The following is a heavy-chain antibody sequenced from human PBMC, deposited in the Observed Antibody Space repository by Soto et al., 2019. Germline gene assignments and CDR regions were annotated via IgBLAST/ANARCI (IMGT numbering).Heavy chain of an antibody. Sequence: QVQLVQSGAEVKKPESSVKVSCKAPGGTFSTYAISWVRQAPGQGLEWMGGIIPMFGTANYAQRFQDRVTITADEYTNTVYMELSSLRSEDTAVYFCASGIKLWLRRINNGYSGWGQGTLVTVSS. V-gene: IGHV1-69*12. CDR2: IIPMFGTA. CDR1: GGTFSTYA. J-gene: IGHJ4*02. D-gene: IGHD5-12*01. CDR3: ASGIKLWLRRINNGYSG.